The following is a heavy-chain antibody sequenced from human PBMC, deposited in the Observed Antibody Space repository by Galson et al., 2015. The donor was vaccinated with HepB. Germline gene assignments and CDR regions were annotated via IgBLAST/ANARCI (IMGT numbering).Heavy chain of an antibody. J-gene: IGHJ4*02. D-gene: IGHD1-1*01. CDR3: ARDAPLNWNDLSYYFDY. V-gene: IGHV3-30*04. Sequence: SLRLSCAASGFTFSSYAMHWVRQAPGKGLEWVAVISYDGSNKYYADSVKGRFTISRDNSKNTLYLQMNSLRAEDTAVYYCARDAPLNWNDLSYYFDYWGQGTLVTVSS. CDR1: GFTFSSYA. CDR2: ISYDGSNK.